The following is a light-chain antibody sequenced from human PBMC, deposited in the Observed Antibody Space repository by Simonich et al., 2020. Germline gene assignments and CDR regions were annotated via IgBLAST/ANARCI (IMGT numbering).Light chain of an antibody. V-gene: IGLV3-27*01. CDR2: KDS. J-gene: IGLJ2*01. CDR1: VLAKKY. CDR3: YSAADNNLV. Sequence: SYELPQPSSVSVSPRQTARITCSGDVLAKKYARWFQQKPGQAPELVIYKDSERPTGIPVRFSGSSSRTTVTLTISGAQVEDEADYYCYSAADNNLVFGGGTKLTVL.